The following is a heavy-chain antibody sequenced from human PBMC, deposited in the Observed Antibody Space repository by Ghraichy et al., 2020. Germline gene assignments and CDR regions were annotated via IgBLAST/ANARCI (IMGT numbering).Heavy chain of an antibody. CDR3: ARSGDCYDY. CDR1: GFTFSSYW. CDR2: IKQDGSEK. J-gene: IGHJ4*02. Sequence: GESLNISCAASGFTFSSYWMSWVRQAPGKGLEWVANIKQDGSEKYYVDSVKGRFTISRDNAKNSLYLQMNSLRAEDTAVYYCARSGDCYDYWGQGTLVTVSS. D-gene: IGHD2-21*01. V-gene: IGHV3-7*01.